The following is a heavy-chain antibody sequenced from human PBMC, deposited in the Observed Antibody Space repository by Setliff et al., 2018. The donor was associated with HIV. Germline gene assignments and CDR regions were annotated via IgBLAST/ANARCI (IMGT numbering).Heavy chain of an antibody. CDR2: IYTSGST. Sequence: SETLSLTCTVSGGSISSGSYYWSWIRQPAGKGLEWIGRIYTSGSTNYNPSLKSRVTISVDTSKNQFSLKLSFVTAADTAVYYCARSRTNWFDPWGQGTLVTVSS. CDR1: GGSISSGSYY. V-gene: IGHV4-61*02. J-gene: IGHJ5*02. CDR3: ARSRTNWFDP.